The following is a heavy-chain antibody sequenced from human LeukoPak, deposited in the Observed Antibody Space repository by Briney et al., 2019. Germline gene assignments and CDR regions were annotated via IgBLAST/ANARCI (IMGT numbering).Heavy chain of an antibody. J-gene: IGHJ5*02. CDR3: ARDQGYYGSGSPHFDP. D-gene: IGHD3-10*01. CDR1: GFTFSSYA. CDR2: ISGSGGST. Sequence: GGSLRLSCAASGFTFSSYAMSWVRQAPGKGLEWVSAISGSGGSTYYADSVKGRFTISRDNSKNTLYLQMNSLRAEDTALYHCARDQGYYGSGSPHFDPWGQGTLVTVSS. V-gene: IGHV3-23*01.